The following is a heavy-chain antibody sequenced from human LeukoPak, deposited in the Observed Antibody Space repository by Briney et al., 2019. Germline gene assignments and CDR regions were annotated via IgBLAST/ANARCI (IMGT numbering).Heavy chain of an antibody. CDR1: GGSISSSSYY. Sequence: SETLSLTCTVSGGSISSSSYYWGWIRQPPGKGLEWIGSIYYSGITYYNPSLKSRVTISVDTSKNQFSLKLSSVTAADTAVYYCASDLSYNWNSWWGQGTLVTVSS. V-gene: IGHV4-39*01. CDR2: IYYSGIT. D-gene: IGHD1-7*01. J-gene: IGHJ4*02. CDR3: ASDLSYNWNSW.